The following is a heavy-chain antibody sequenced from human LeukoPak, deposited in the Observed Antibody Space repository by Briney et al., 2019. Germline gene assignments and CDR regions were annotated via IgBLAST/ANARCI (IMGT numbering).Heavy chain of an antibody. D-gene: IGHD2-15*01. CDR3: AREGGYCSGGSCYYYYYMDV. J-gene: IGHJ6*03. Sequence: PGGSLRLSCAASGFTFSSYWMHWVRQAPGKGLVWVSRINSDGSSTSYADSVKGRFTISRDNAKNSLYLEMNSLRAEDTAVYYCAREGGYCSGGSCYYYYYMDVWGKGTTVTVSS. CDR1: GFTFSSYW. CDR2: INSDGSST. V-gene: IGHV3-74*01.